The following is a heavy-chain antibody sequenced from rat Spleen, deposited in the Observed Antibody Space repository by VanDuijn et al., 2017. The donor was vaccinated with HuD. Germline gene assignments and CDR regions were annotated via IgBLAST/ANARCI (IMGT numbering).Heavy chain of an antibody. CDR3: ARREYGGFFGYFDY. CDR2: ISSGGGDT. J-gene: IGHJ2*01. CDR1: GFTFRNHD. Sequence: EVQLVESGGGLVQPGRSLKLSCTASGFTFRNHDMAWVRQVPTKGLEWIASISSGGGDTYYQDSVRGRFTVSRDNAKSTLYLQMDSLRSEDTATYYCARREYGGFFGYFDYWGQGVMVTVSS. D-gene: IGHD1-11*01. V-gene: IGHV5-25*01.